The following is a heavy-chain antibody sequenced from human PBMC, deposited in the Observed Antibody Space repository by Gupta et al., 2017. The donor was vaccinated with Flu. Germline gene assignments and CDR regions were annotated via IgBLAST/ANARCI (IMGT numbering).Heavy chain of an antibody. J-gene: IGHJ6*02. V-gene: IGHV3-11*05. CDR1: GFTFSDYY. D-gene: IGHD6-6*01. Sequence: QVQLLESGGGLVKTGGSLRLSCAATGFTFSDYYMSWIRQAPVKGLEWVSYITSSSSYTNYADSVKGRVTISRDNAKNSLYLQMNSLRAEDTAVYYCARDLLAGRPYYYYGVDVWGQGTTVTVSS. CDR3: ARDLLAGRPYYYYGVDV. CDR2: ITSSSSYT.